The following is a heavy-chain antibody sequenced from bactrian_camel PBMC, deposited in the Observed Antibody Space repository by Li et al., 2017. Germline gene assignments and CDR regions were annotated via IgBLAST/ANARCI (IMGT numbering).Heavy chain of an antibody. D-gene: IGHD1*01. CDR1: RFTFSTCY. J-gene: IGHJ4*01. Sequence: HVQLVESGGGSVQTGGSLRLSCAASRFTFSTCYMSWVRQAPGKGLEWVSSINSDGTNTYYADSVKGRFTMSRDNAKNTLTLQMSSLKVEDTAVYYCATRRDGLRGSRGQGTQVTVS. CDR2: INSDGTNT. V-gene: IGHV3-2*01. CDR3: ATRRDGLRGS.